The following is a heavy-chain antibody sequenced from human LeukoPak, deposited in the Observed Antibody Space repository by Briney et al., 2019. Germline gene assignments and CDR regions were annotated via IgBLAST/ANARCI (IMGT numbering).Heavy chain of an antibody. CDR1: GFTFSSYA. CDR3: AKAGRDPSKQLPLFDFDY. J-gene: IGHJ4*02. Sequence: GGSLRLSCAASGFTFSSYAMSWVRQAPGKGLEWVSAISGSGGSTYYADSVKGRFTISRDNSKNTLYLQMNSLRAEDTAVYYCAKAGRDPSKQLPLFDFDYWGQGTLVTVSS. V-gene: IGHV3-23*01. CDR2: ISGSGGST. D-gene: IGHD2-2*01.